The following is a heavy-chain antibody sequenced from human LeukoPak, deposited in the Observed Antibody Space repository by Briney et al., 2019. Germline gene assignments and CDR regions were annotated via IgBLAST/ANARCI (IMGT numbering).Heavy chain of an antibody. CDR2: IYYSGST. CDR3: ARGASSYYDSSDYFDY. D-gene: IGHD3-22*01. V-gene: IGHV4-59*01. Sequence: SETLSLTCTVSGGSISSYYWSWIRQPPGKGLEWIGYIYYSGSTNYNPSLKSRVTISVDTSKNQFSLRLRSVTAADTAVYYCARGASSYYDSSDYFDYWGQGTLVTVSS. J-gene: IGHJ4*02. CDR1: GGSISSYY.